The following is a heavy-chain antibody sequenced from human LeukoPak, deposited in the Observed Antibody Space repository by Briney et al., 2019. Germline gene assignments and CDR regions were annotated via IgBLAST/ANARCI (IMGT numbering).Heavy chain of an antibody. CDR1: GDSISSGDYS. CDR2: IFHSGNS. Sequence: SETLSLTCAVSGDSISSGDYSWSWLRQPSGKGLEWIGYIFHSGNSYYNPSLKSRVTISVDKSKNQFSLRLTSVAAADTAVYYCARELWFVNAPGSWLDLWGQGALVTVSS. CDR3: ARELWFVNAPGSWLDL. D-gene: IGHD3-10*01. J-gene: IGHJ5*02. V-gene: IGHV4-30-2*01.